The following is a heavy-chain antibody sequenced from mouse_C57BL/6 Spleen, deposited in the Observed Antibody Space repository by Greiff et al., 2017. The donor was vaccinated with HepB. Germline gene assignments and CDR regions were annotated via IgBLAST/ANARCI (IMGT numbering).Heavy chain of an antibody. D-gene: IGHD2-3*01. CDR2: TFYSGIT. Sequence: EVKLQESGPSLVRPSQTLSLTCTVTGFSINSDCYWIWIRQFPGNKLEYIGYTFYSGITYYNPSLESRTYITRDTSKNQFSLKLSSVTTEDTATYYFAIDQDGYYPYYYAMDYWGQGTSVTVSS. CDR1: GFSINSDCY. CDR3: AIDQDGYYPYYYAMDY. V-gene: IGHV3-3*01. J-gene: IGHJ4*01.